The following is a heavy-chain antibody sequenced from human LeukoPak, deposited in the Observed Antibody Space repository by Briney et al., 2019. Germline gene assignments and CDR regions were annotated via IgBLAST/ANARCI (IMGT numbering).Heavy chain of an antibody. CDR2: MNPNSGNT. Sequence: ASVKVSCKASGYIFTSYDIDWVRQATGQGLEWMGWMNPNSGNTGYAQKFQGRVTMTRNTSISTAYMELSSLRSEDTAVYYCARRGSLGYCSGGSCYNDAFDIWGQGTMVTVSS. CDR1: GYIFTSYD. V-gene: IGHV1-8*01. CDR3: ARRGSLGYCSGGSCYNDAFDI. D-gene: IGHD2-15*01. J-gene: IGHJ3*02.